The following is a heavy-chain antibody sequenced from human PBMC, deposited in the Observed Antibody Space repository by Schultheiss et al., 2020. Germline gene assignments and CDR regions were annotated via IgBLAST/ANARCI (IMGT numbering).Heavy chain of an antibody. CDR3: AKDGVVWIAARLSYKWDYYYYYMDV. J-gene: IGHJ6*03. D-gene: IGHD6-6*01. Sequence: GESLKISCAASGFTFSSYSMNWVRQAPGKGLEWVAVIWYDGSNKYYADSVKGRFTISRDNAKNSLYLQMNSLRAEDTAVYYCAKDGVVWIAARLSYKWDYYYYYMDVWGKGTTVTVSS. CDR2: IWYDGSNK. CDR1: GFTFSSYS. V-gene: IGHV3-30*02.